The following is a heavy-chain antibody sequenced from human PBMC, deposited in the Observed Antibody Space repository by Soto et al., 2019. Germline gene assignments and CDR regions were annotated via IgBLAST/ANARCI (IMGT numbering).Heavy chain of an antibody. CDR2: IIPIFGTA. D-gene: IGHD4-4*01. CDR3: ARKRVTTLATHYDFGVDV. J-gene: IGHJ6*02. CDR1: GGTFSSYA. Sequence: QVQLVQSGAEVKKPGSSVEVSCKASGGTFSSYAISWVRQAPGQGLEWMGGIIPIFGTANYARKFQGRGTITADKSTSTAHMQLSSLRSEDQALCYCARKRVTTLATHYDFGVDVWGQGSTGTVSS. V-gene: IGHV1-69*06.